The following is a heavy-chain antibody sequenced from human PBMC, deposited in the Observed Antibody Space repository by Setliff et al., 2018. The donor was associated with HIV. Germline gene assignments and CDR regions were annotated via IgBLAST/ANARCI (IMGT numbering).Heavy chain of an antibody. CDR1: GGSISSYY. CDR2: IYYSGST. V-gene: IGHV4-59*01. Sequence: SETLSLTCTVSGGSISSYYWSWIRQPPGKGLEWIGYIYYSGSTNYNPSLKSRVTISVDTSKNQFSLKLSSVTAADTAVYYCARDTRYRDGIDYWGQGTLVTVS. CDR3: ARDTRYRDGIDY. J-gene: IGHJ4*02. D-gene: IGHD1-1*01.